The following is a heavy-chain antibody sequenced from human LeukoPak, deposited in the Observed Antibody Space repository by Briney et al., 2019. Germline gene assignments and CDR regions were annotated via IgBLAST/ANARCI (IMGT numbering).Heavy chain of an antibody. CDR3: ARDPRYCSSTSCQPDY. D-gene: IGHD2-2*01. CDR1: GFTFSSYS. V-gene: IGHV3-48*01. CDR2: ISSSSSTI. J-gene: IGHJ4*02. Sequence: PGGSLRLSCAASGFTFSSYSMNWVRQAPGKGLEWVSYISSSSSTIYYADSVKGRFTISRDNAKNSLYLQMNSLRAEDAAVYYCARDPRYCSSTSCQPDYWGQGTLVTVSS.